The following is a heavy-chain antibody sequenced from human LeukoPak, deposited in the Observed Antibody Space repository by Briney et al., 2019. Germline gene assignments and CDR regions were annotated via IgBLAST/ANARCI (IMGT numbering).Heavy chain of an antibody. CDR3: ARGSSQLWPLDY. Sequence: ASVKVSCKASGYTFTSYAMHWVRQAPGQRLEWMGWINAGNGNTKYSQKFQGRVTITRDTSASTAYMEPSSLRSEDTAVYYCARGSSQLWPLDYWGQGTLVTVSS. J-gene: IGHJ4*02. CDR1: GYTFTSYA. CDR2: INAGNGNT. V-gene: IGHV1-3*01. D-gene: IGHD5-18*01.